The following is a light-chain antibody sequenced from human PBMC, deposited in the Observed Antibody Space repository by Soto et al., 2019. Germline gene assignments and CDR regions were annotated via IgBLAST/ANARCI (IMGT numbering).Light chain of an antibody. Sequence: EIVLTQSPGTLSLSPGERATLSCRASQSVSSSYLAWYQKKPGQAPRLLIYGASNRATDIPDRFTGSGSGTDFTLTISRLEPEDCALYYCQQYGSSPWTFGQGTKVDIK. CDR2: GAS. CDR3: QQYGSSPWT. V-gene: IGKV3-20*01. J-gene: IGKJ1*01. CDR1: QSVSSSY.